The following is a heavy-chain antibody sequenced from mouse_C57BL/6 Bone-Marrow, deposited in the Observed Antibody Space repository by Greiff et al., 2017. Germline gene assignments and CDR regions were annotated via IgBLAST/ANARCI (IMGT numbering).Heavy chain of an antibody. J-gene: IGHJ1*03. CDR3: AGMDFITTSWYFDV. D-gene: IGHD1-1*01. CDR2: TWWDDDK. CDR1: GFSLSTFGMG. Sequence: QVTLKVSGPGILQPSQTLSLTCSSSGFSLSTFGMGVGWIRPPSGKGLEWLVHTWWDDDKYYNPALKSRLTISKDTSKNQVILSIANVDTADSTTYYCAGMDFITTSWYFDVWGTGTTVTVSS. V-gene: IGHV8-8*01.